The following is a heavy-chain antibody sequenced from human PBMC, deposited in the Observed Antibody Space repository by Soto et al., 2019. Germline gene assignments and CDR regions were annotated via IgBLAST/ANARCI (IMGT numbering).Heavy chain of an antibody. Sequence: SETLSLTCTVSGGSISSYYWSWIRQPPGKGLEWIGYIYYSGSTNYNPSLKSRVTISVDTSKNQFSLKLSSVTAADTAVYYCAGSARYYGDFDYWGQGTLVTVSS. CDR3: AGSARYYGDFDY. V-gene: IGHV4-59*01. CDR2: IYYSGST. J-gene: IGHJ4*02. D-gene: IGHD4-17*01. CDR1: GGSISSYY.